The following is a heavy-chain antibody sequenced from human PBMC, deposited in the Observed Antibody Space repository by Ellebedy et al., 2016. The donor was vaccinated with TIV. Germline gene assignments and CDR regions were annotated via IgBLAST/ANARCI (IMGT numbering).Heavy chain of an antibody. CDR2: ISSSDVTI. V-gene: IGHV3-11*01. J-gene: IGHJ6*02. Sequence: GGSLRLXXEASGFTFTDYYMTWIRQAPGKGLEWVAYISSSDVTIFYANSVRGRFTISRDNAKSSVYLQMDSLRAEDSAVYFCARKGAYELGPFQYGLDVWGQGTTVTVSS. CDR3: ARKGAYELGPFQYGLDV. D-gene: IGHD5-12*01. CDR1: GFTFTDYY.